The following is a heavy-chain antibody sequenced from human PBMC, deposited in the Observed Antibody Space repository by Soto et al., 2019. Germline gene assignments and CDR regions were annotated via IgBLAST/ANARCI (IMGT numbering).Heavy chain of an antibody. CDR3: ARARIVVVPAAIRYWFDP. CDR1: GYTFTSYD. D-gene: IGHD2-2*02. CDR2: MNPNSGNT. Sequence: GASVKVSCKASGYTFTSYDINWVRQATGQGLEWMGWMNPNSGNTGYAQKFQGRVTMTRNTSISTAYMEPSSLRSEDTAVYYCARARIVVVPAAIRYWFDPWGQGTLVTVSS. J-gene: IGHJ5*02. V-gene: IGHV1-8*01.